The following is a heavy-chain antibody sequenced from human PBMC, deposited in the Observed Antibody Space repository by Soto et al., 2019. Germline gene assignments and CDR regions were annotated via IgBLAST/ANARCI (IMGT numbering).Heavy chain of an antibody. CDR2: IYQSGVT. J-gene: IGHJ5*02. CDR1: GGSVSSGDYS. D-gene: IGHD6-19*01. Sequence: KTSETLSLTCTVSGGSVSSGDYSWSWIRQPPGKALQWIGFIYQSGVTSYNPSLASRVSISLDRSNNQCSLKLKSVTAADTAVYFCAGMPYTSGLRFDPWGPGTLVTVSS. CDR3: AGMPYTSGLRFDP. V-gene: IGHV4-30-2*01.